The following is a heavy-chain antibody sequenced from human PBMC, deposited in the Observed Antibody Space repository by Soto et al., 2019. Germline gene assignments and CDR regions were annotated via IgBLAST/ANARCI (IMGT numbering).Heavy chain of an antibody. CDR3: AKAPDYDTTGFYSDS. D-gene: IGHD3-22*01. CDR2: ISGSGIYT. V-gene: IGHV3-23*01. CDR1: GFMFRDYV. J-gene: IGHJ4*02. Sequence: PGGSLRLSCVGSGFMFRDYVMTWVRQVPGTGLEWVSAISGSGIYTYYADSVKGRFTISRDNSQNTVFLQVDSLRGEDTALYYCAKAPDYDTTGFYSDSWGQGTLVTVSS.